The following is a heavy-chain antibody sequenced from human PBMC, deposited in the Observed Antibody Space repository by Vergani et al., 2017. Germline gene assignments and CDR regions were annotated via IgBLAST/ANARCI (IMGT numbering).Heavy chain of an antibody. D-gene: IGHD2-2*01. Sequence: EVQLLESGGGLVQPGGSLRLSCAASGFTFSTYAMTWVRQAPGKGLEWVSSISSSSSYIYYADSVKGRFTISRDNAKNSLYLQMNSLRAEDTAVYYCARDEGDIVVVPAAIDYWGQGNLVTVSS. CDR1: GFTFSTYA. V-gene: IGHV3-21*01. CDR2: ISSSSSYI. J-gene: IGHJ4*02. CDR3: ARDEGDIVVVPAAIDY.